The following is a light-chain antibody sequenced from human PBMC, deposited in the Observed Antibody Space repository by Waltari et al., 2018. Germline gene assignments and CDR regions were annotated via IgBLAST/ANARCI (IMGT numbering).Light chain of an antibody. J-gene: IGLJ2*01. CDR1: SSNIGAGYD. CDR2: GNS. Sequence: QSVLTQPPSVSGAPGQRVTISCTGSSSNIGAGYDVHWYQQLPGTAPKLLIYGNSNRPSGVPDRFSGSKSGTSASLAITGLQAEDEADYYCQSYDSSLSVVFGGG. V-gene: IGLV1-40*01. CDR3: QSYDSSLSVV.